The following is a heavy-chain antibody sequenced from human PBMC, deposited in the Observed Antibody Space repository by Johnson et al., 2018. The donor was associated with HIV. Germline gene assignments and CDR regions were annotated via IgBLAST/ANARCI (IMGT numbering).Heavy chain of an antibody. Sequence: VQLVESGGGVVQPGRSLRLSCAASGFTFSSYWMHWVRQAPGKGLVWISRINSDGSSTNYADSVKGRFTISRDNAKNTVHLQMNRLRAEDTAVYYCARGGSGSAQKGGDAFDIWGQGTMVTVSS. D-gene: IGHD1-26*01. CDR3: ARGGSGSAQKGGDAFDI. J-gene: IGHJ3*02. V-gene: IGHV3-74*02. CDR2: INSDGSST. CDR1: GFTFSSYW.